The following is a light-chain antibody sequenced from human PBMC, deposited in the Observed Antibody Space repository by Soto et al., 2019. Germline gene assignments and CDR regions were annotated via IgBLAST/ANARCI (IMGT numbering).Light chain of an antibody. J-gene: IGKJ1*01. Sequence: AIQMPQSPSSLSASVGDRVIITCRASQAIRNDLGWYQQKPGKAPKLLIYTASTLQSGVPSRFSGSGSGADFTLTIRSLQPEDSATYYCLHDYSYPRTFGQWTKVEIK. CDR3: LHDYSYPRT. CDR2: TAS. CDR1: QAIRND. V-gene: IGKV1-6*01.